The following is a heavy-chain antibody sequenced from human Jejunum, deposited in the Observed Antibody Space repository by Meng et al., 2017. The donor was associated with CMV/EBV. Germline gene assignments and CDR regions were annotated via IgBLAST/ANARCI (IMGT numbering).Heavy chain of an antibody. CDR2: IYYGGTT. Sequence: VSGCSLSRSGFCWGWLRQGPGHGLVGLMSIYYGGTTYYQTSLKSLATISDETARNHFFLQRSLVTAAKTAVYYGGRGDDLYSWFDYWGQGTLVTVSS. V-gene: IGHV4-39*07. CDR1: GCSLSRSGFC. D-gene: IGHD1-26*01. CDR3: GRGDDLYSWFDY. J-gene: IGHJ5*01.